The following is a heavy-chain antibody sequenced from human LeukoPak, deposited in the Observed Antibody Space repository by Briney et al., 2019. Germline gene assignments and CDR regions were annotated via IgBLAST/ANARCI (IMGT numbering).Heavy chain of an antibody. CDR1: GGSFSGYY. CDR2: INHSGST. V-gene: IGHV4-34*01. D-gene: IGHD3-10*01. CDR3: ARKKTRRGNYYGSGSYYWFDP. J-gene: IGHJ5*02. Sequence: SETLSLTCAAYGGSFSGYYWSWIRQPPGKGLEWIGEINHSGSTKYNPSLKSRVTISVDTSKNQFSLKLSSVTAADTAVYYCARKKTRRGNYYGSGSYYWFDPWGQGTLVTVSS.